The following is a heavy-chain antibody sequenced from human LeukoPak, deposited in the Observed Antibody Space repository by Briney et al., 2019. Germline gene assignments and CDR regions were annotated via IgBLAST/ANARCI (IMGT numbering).Heavy chain of an antibody. J-gene: IGHJ3*02. D-gene: IGHD3-3*01. CDR2: IYYSGST. CDR3: ARIRFDDAFDI. Sequence: PSETLSLTCTVSGGSISSYYWSWIRQPPGKGLGWIGYIYYSGSTNYNPSLKSRVTISVDTSKNQFSLKLSSVTAADTAVYYCARIRFDDAFDIWGQVTMVTVSS. V-gene: IGHV4-59*01. CDR1: GGSISSYY.